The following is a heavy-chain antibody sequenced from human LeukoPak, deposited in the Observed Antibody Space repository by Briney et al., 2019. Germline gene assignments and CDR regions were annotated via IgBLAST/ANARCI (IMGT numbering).Heavy chain of an antibody. J-gene: IGHJ4*02. CDR3: ARDYDCSGGTCYSYYFDY. V-gene: IGHV3-48*01. CDR2: ISSRSSTI. Sequence: GGSLRLSXAASGFSFSSYSMNWVRQAPGEGLEGVSYISSRSSTIYYADSVKGRFTISRDNAKNSLSLQMNSLRAEDTAVYYCARDYDCSGGTCYSYYFDYWGQGTLVTVSS. CDR1: GFSFSSYS. D-gene: IGHD2-15*01.